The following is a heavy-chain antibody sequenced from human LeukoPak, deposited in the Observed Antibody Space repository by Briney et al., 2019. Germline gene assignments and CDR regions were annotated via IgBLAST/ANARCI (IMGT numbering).Heavy chain of an antibody. V-gene: IGHV3-23*01. J-gene: IGHJ5*02. Sequence: GGSRRLSCEASGFTFSTYAMTWVRQAPGKGLEWVSTITTTSIPVYADSVRGRFATSRDNSKNILYLQMDSLTAEDTAVYYCANSVPGRGWSRCYLDVWGRGTLVTVSS. CDR2: ITTTSIP. CDR3: ANSVPGRGWSRCYLDV. CDR1: GFTFSTYA. D-gene: IGHD6-19*01.